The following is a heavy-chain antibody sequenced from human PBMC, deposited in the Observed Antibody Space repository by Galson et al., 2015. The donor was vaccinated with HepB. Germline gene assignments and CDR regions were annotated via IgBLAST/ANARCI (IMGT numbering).Heavy chain of an antibody. Sequence: SETLSLTCSVSGGSITNTDHYWVWIRQPPGKGLEWIGTFYHSETNSYNTSLKSRVTISGDTSKNQVSLNLTSVTAADTAVYFCAKHNTGGIFYFQGMDVWGQGTTVTVSS. V-gene: IGHV4-39*07. D-gene: IGHD1-1*01. CDR3: AKHNTGGIFYFQGMDV. J-gene: IGHJ6*02. CDR1: GGSITNTDHY. CDR2: FYHSETN.